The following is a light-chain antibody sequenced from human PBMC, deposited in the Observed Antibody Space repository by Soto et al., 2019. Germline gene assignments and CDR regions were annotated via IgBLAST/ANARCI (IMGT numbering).Light chain of an antibody. Sequence: DIQMTQSPSSVSASVGDSVTITCRASQGISSLLAWYQQKPGKAPNLLIHTASSLQSGVTSRFSGSGSGTDFTLTISSLQPEDFATYYCQQANSFPLTFGGGTKVEIK. J-gene: IGKJ4*01. CDR3: QQANSFPLT. V-gene: IGKV1-12*01. CDR1: QGISSL. CDR2: TAS.